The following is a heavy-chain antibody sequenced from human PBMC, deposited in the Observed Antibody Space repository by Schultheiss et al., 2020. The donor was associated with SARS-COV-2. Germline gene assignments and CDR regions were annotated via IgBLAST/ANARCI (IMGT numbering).Heavy chain of an antibody. J-gene: IGHJ4*02. D-gene: IGHD6-13*01. Sequence: GESLKISCAASGFTFSSYAMSWVRQAPGKGLEWVSGISWNSGSIGYADSVKGRFTISRDNAKNTLYLQMNSLRAEDTAVYYCAAGYSSSWSPVPYWGQGTLVTVSS. V-gene: IGHV3-23*01. CDR3: AAGYSSSWSPVPY. CDR2: ISWNSGSI. CDR1: GFTFSSYA.